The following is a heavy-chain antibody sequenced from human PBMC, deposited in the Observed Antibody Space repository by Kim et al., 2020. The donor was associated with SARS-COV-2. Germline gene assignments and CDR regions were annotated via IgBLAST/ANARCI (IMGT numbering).Heavy chain of an antibody. CDR2: ISASGVET. D-gene: IGHD2-8*02. Sequence: GGSLRLSCEASGFSFNNLAMSWMRQARGKGLEWVASISASGVETYYSDSVKDRFTISRDNVRRTLSLQMSTLTSADTAKYFCAKDLDDTGKSWYFHHWG. V-gene: IGHV3-23*01. J-gene: IGHJ1*01. CDR3: AKDLDDTGKSWYFHH. CDR1: GFSFNNLA.